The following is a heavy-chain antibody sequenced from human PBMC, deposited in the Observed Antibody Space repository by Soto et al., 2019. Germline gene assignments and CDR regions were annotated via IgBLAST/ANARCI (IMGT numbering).Heavy chain of an antibody. CDR3: ARDYDPLYSSSWANWFGP. CDR1: GFIFSSYW. CDR2: VNSDGSTT. Sequence: PGGSLRLSCAASGFIFSSYWMHWVRQAPGKGLVWVSRVNSDGSTTTYADSVKGRFTISRDNAKNTLYLQMNSLRVEDTAIYYCARDYDPLYSSSWANWFGPWGQATQVTVCS. J-gene: IGHJ5*02. D-gene: IGHD6-13*01. V-gene: IGHV3-74*03.